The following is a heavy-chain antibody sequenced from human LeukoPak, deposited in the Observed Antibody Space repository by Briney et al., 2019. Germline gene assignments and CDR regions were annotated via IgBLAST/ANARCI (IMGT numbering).Heavy chain of an antibody. D-gene: IGHD3-3*01. CDR2: IYTSGST. V-gene: IGHV4-61*02. CDR1: GRSISRGSYY. Sequence: SHTLYLTCTVCGRSISRGSYYWSWIPQPAGKELEWAGRIYTSGSTNYTPPRKSRVTISVDTSKKQFSLKLSSVTAADTAVYYCARSLTIFGVGSWYFDLWGRGTLVTVSS. J-gene: IGHJ2*01. CDR3: ARSLTIFGVGSWYFDL.